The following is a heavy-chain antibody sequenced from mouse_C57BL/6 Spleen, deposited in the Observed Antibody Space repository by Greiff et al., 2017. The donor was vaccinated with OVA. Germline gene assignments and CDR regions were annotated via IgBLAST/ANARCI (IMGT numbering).Heavy chain of an antibody. CDR1: GYAFSSSW. CDR3: ARSDTTVVYFDY. V-gene: IGHV1-82*01. Sequence: VKLVESGPELVKPGASVKISCKASGYAFSSSWMNWVKQRPGKGLEWIGRIYPGDGDTNYNGKFKGKATLTADKSSSTAYMQLSSLTSEDSAVYFCARSDTTVVYFDYWGQGTTLTVSS. J-gene: IGHJ2*01. D-gene: IGHD1-1*01. CDR2: IYPGDGDT.